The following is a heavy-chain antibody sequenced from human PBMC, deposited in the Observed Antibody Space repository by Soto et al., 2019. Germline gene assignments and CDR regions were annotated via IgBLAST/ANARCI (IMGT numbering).Heavy chain of an antibody. Sequence: QVQLVESGGGVVQPGRSLRLSCAASGFTFSSYGMHWVRQAPGKGLEWVAVIWYDGSNKYYADSVKGRFTISRDNSKNTLYLQMNSLRAEDTAVYYCARDGPTKPFGYSSSWSHDYWGQGTLVTVSS. CDR2: IWYDGSNK. D-gene: IGHD6-13*01. CDR1: GFTFSSYG. V-gene: IGHV3-33*01. J-gene: IGHJ4*02. CDR3: ARDGPTKPFGYSSSWSHDY.